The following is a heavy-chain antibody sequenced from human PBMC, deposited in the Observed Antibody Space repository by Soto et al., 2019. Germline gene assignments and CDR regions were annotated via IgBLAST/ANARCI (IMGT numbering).Heavy chain of an antibody. CDR1: GYTFTGYY. Sequence: ASVKVSCKASGYTFTGYYMHWVRQAPGQGLEWMGWINPNSGGTNYAQKFQGWVTMTRDTSISTAYMELRSLRSDDTAVYYCARSGSSSWYFDYWGQGTLVTVSS. V-gene: IGHV1-2*04. D-gene: IGHD6-13*01. CDR2: INPNSGGT. CDR3: ARSGSSSWYFDY. J-gene: IGHJ4*02.